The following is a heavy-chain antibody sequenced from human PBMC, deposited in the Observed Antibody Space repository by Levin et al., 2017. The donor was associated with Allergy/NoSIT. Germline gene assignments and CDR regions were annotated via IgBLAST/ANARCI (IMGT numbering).Heavy chain of an antibody. CDR2: IKQDGSEK. Sequence: GESLKISCAASGFTFSSYWMSWVRQAPGKGLEWVANIKQDGSEKYYVDSVKGRFTISRDNAKNSLYLQMNSLRAEDTAVYYCARDGRGAAAGFNHDYWGQGTLVTVSS. D-gene: IGHD6-13*01. V-gene: IGHV3-7*04. CDR3: ARDGRGAAAGFNHDY. J-gene: IGHJ4*02. CDR1: GFTFSSYW.